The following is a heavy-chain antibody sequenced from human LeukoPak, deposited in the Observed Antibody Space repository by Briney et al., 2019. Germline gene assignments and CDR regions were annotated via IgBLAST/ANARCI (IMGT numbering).Heavy chain of an antibody. CDR2: IYHSGFT. CDR3: ARHFSSRSHLSGDYSGHDAFDL. V-gene: IGHV4-59*08. D-gene: IGHD3-22*01. J-gene: IGHJ3*01. Sequence: SETLSLTCSVSGGSVSSYYWSWIRQPPGKGLEWIGNIYHSGFTNYSPSLKSRVTLSVDTSKNQFTLRLSSVNAADTAVYYCARHFSSRSHLSGDYSGHDAFDLWGLGTMVTVSS. CDR1: GGSVSSYY.